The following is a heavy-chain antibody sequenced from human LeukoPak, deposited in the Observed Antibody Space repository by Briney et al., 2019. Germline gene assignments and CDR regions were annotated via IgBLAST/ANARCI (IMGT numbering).Heavy chain of an antibody. D-gene: IGHD2-15*01. Sequence: GASVKVSCKASGYTFTGHYIHWVRQAPGQGLEWMGWMKPKSGGTNYAQKFRGRVTMTRDTSISTGYMELSRLRSDDTAVYYCARVATSPYCSGGDCPDDTFDIWGQGTLVTVSS. CDR3: ARVATSPYCSGGDCPDDTFDI. CDR1: GYTFTGHY. CDR2: MKPKSGGT. J-gene: IGHJ3*02. V-gene: IGHV1-2*02.